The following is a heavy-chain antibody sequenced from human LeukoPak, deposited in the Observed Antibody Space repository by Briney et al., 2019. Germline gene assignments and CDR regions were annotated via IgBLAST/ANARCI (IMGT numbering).Heavy chain of an antibody. V-gene: IGHV4-61*02. CDR2: ISSSGST. CDR1: GDSISSGDYY. D-gene: IGHD6-6*01. Sequence: SETLSLTCTVSGDSISSGDYYWSWIRQPAGKGLEWIGRISSSGSTNYNPSLKSRVTISVDTSKNQFSLKLSSVTAADTAVYYCARGRVAARLYYYYYMDVWGKGTTVTVSS. J-gene: IGHJ6*03. CDR3: ARGRVAARLYYYYYMDV.